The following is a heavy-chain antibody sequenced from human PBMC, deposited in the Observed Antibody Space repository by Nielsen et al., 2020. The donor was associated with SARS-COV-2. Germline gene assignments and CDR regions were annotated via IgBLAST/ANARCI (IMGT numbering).Heavy chain of an antibody. CDR2: IYYSGST. J-gene: IGHJ4*02. Sequence: ESLKISCTVSGGSISGYYWSWIRQPPGKGLEWIGYIYYSGSTNYNPSLKSRVTISVDTSKNQFSLKLSSVTAADTAVYYCARDGRYSYGSGFDYWGQGTLVTVSS. CDR3: ARDGRYSYGSGFDY. V-gene: IGHV4-59*01. D-gene: IGHD5-18*01. CDR1: GGSISGYY.